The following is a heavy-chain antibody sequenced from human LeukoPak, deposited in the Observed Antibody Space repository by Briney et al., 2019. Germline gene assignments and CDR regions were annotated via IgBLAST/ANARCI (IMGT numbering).Heavy chain of an antibody. Sequence: GGSLRLSCAASGFTFSSYCMHWVRQAPGKGLEWVAVISYDGSNKYYADSVKGRFTISRDNSKNTLYLQMNSLRAEDTAVYYCANGLATGSSHKDSGPGIYYYGMDVWGQRTTGTVSS. J-gene: IGHJ6*02. CDR2: ISYDGSNK. V-gene: IGHV3-30*18. CDR3: ANGLATGSSHKDSGPGIYYYGMDV. CDR1: GFTFSSYC. D-gene: IGHD1-1*01.